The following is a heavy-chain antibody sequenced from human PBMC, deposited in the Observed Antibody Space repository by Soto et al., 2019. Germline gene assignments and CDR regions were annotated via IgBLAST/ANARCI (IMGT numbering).Heavy chain of an antibody. V-gene: IGHV1-18*01. CDR1: GYTFTSYG. J-gene: IGHJ1*01. D-gene: IGHD6-19*01. Sequence: ASVKVSCKASGYTFTSYGISWVRQAPGQGLEWMGWISAYNGNTNYAQKLQGRVTMTTDTSTSTAYMELRSLRSDDTAVYYCARVPRYSSGWYRDEYLQHWGQGTLVTAPQ. CDR2: ISAYNGNT. CDR3: ARVPRYSSGWYRDEYLQH.